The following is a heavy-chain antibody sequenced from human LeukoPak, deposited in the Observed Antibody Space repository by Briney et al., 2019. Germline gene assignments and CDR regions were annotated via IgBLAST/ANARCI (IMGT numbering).Heavy chain of an antibody. CDR3: TTNLLEVRGPDY. Sequence: GGSLRLSCAASGFTFSKAWMTWVRQAPGKGLEWVGRIKSKTDGGTTDYAAPVKGRFTISRDDSKNTLYLQMNSLKTEDTAVYYCTTNLLEVRGPDYWGQGTLVTVSS. D-gene: IGHD3-10*01. CDR1: GFTFSKAW. CDR2: IKSKTDGGTT. J-gene: IGHJ4*02. V-gene: IGHV3-15*01.